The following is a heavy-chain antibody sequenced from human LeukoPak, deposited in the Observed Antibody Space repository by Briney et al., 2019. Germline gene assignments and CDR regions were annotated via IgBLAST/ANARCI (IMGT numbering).Heavy chain of an antibody. J-gene: IGHJ3*02. CDR1: GFTFSSYS. V-gene: IGHV3-48*01. D-gene: IGHD3-3*01. CDR3: ARDLRFLEWLLSSWAFDI. Sequence: GGSLRLSCAASGFTFSSYSMNWVRQAPGKGLEWVSYISSSSSTIYYADSVKGRFTISRDNAKNSLYLQMNSLRAEDTAVYYCARDLRFLEWLLSSWAFDIWGQGTMVTVSS. CDR2: ISSSSSTI.